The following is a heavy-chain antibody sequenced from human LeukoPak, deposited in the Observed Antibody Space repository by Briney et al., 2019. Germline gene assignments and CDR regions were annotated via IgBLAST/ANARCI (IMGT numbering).Heavy chain of an antibody. CDR3: AASSGPVVYYFDY. CDR2: IYYSGST. CDR1: GGSISSYY. Sequence: SETLSLTCTVSGGSISSYYWSWIRQPPGKGLEWIGYIYYSGSTNYNPSLKSRVTISVDTSKNQSSLKLSSVTAADTAVYYCAASSGPVVYYFDYWGQGTLVTVSS. D-gene: IGHD6-19*01. J-gene: IGHJ4*02. V-gene: IGHV4-59*08.